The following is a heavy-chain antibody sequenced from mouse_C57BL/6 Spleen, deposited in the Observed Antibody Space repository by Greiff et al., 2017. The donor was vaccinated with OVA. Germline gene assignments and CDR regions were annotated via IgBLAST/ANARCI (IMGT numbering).Heavy chain of an antibody. Sequence: VQLQQSGAELVKPGASVKISCKASGYAFSSYWMNWVKQRPGKGLEWIGQIYPGDGDTNYNGKFKGKATLTADKSSSTAYMQLRSLTSEDSAVYFWARGENYGYNWYFDVWGTGTTVTVSS. D-gene: IGHD2-2*01. CDR2: IYPGDGDT. J-gene: IGHJ1*03. V-gene: IGHV1-80*01. CDR3: ARGENYGYNWYFDV. CDR1: GYAFSSYW.